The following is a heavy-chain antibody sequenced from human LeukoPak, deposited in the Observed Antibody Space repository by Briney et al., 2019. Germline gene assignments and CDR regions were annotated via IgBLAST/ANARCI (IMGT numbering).Heavy chain of an antibody. V-gene: IGHV1-2*02. CDR3: ARVMVSSGWYYYYYGMDV. J-gene: IGHJ6*02. CDR1: GYTFTGYY. D-gene: IGHD6-19*01. Sequence: ASVKVSCKASGYTFTGYYMHWVRQAPGQGLEWMGGINPNSGGTNYAQKFQGRVTMTRDTSISTAYMELSRLRSDDTAVYYCARVMVSSGWYYYYYGMDVWGQGTTVTVSS. CDR2: INPNSGGT.